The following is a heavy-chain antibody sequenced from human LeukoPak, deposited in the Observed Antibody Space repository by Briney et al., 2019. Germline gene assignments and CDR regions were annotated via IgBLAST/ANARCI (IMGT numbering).Heavy chain of an antibody. CDR3: ARDRGRYIVVVVAATPYYYYGMDV. D-gene: IGHD2-15*01. Sequence: SVKVSCKASGGTFSSYAISWVPQAPGQGLEWMGRIIPILGIANYAQKFQGRVTITADKSTSTAYMELSSLRSEDTAVYYCARDRGRYIVVVVAATPYYYYGMDVWGQGTTVTVSS. CDR1: GGTFSSYA. CDR2: IIPILGIA. V-gene: IGHV1-69*04. J-gene: IGHJ6*02.